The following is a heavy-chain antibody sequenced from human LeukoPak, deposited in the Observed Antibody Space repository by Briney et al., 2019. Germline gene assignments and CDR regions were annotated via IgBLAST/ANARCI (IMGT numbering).Heavy chain of an antibody. J-gene: IGHJ4*02. CDR2: INWNGGST. V-gene: IGHV3-20*04. CDR3: ARTRIAARVGRLFEY. Sequence: GGSLRLSCAASGFTFDDYGMSWVRQAPGKGLEWGSGINWNGGSTGYADSVKGRFTISRDNAKNSLYLQMNSLRAEDTALYYCARTRIAARVGRLFEYWGQGTLVTVSS. CDR1: GFTFDDYG. D-gene: IGHD6-6*01.